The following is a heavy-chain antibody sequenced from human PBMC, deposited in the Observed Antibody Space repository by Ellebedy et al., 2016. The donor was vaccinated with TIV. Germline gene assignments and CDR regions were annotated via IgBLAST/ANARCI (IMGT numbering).Heavy chain of an antibody. CDR3: ARPTKEESSRWYFDY. Sequence: GESLKISCAVSGFSFSSYWMSWVRQAPGKGLEWVANIRQDGNKNYVDSVKGRFTISRDNSKNTLYMQMNSLRPEDTAVYYCARPTKEESSRWYFDYWGQGTLVTVSS. J-gene: IGHJ4*02. CDR1: GFSFSSYW. D-gene: IGHD6-13*01. V-gene: IGHV3-7*01. CDR2: IRQDGNK.